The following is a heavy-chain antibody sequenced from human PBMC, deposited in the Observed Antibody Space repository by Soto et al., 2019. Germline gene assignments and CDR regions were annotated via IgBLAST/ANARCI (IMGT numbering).Heavy chain of an antibody. CDR2: INSDGSGT. D-gene: IGHD5-18*01. Sequence: EVQLVESGGGLVQPGGSLRLSCAASGFTFSNYWMHWVRQAPGKGLVWVSSINSDGSGTSYADSVKGRFTISRGNAKNTLDLQMNSLRAEDTAVYYCARETYSYGSYFDYWGQGTLVTVSS. CDR1: GFTFSNYW. V-gene: IGHV3-74*01. CDR3: ARETYSYGSYFDY. J-gene: IGHJ4*02.